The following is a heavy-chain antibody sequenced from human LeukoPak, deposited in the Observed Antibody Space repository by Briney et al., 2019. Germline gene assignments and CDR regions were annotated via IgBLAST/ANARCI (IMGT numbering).Heavy chain of an antibody. CDR2: IYHSGSP. J-gene: IGHJ2*01. V-gene: IGHV4-31*03. CDR1: GDSLGSGDYY. Sequence: SETLSLTCTVSGDSLGSGDYYWNWIRQHPEKGLEWIGYIYHSGSPYYNPSLKSRTSISIDTSKNQVSLKLASVTVADTAVYSCARDLGTTDSRRHWYFDLWGLGTLVTVSS. CDR3: ARDLGTTDSRRHWYFDL. D-gene: IGHD4-11*01.